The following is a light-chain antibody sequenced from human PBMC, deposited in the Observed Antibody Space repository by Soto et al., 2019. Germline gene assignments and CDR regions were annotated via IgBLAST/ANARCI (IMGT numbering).Light chain of an antibody. Sequence: QSVLTQPPSASGTPGQRVTISCSGSSSNIGSNYVYWYQQIPGTAPKLLIFMNDQRPSGVPDRLSGSKSGTSASLAISGLRSEDEADYYCASWDDTLSGPVFGGGTQLTVL. CDR1: SSNIGSNY. V-gene: IGLV1-47*01. CDR3: ASWDDTLSGPV. J-gene: IGLJ7*01. CDR2: MND.